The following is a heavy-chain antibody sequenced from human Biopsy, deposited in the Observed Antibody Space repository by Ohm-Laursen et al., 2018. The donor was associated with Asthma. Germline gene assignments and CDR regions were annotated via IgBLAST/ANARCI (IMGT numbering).Heavy chain of an antibody. CDR3: ARGDSSGWSHYYFDY. Sequence: LSLTCAASGFTFGSYGLHWVRQAPGKGLEWVSVIYSGGTSHTADSVRGRFTISRDFSKNTLHLQMHSLRVEDTAVYYCARGDSSGWSHYYFDYWGQGTLVTVSS. J-gene: IGHJ4*02. CDR2: IYSGGTS. D-gene: IGHD6-19*01. V-gene: IGHV3-NL1*01. CDR1: GFTFGSYG.